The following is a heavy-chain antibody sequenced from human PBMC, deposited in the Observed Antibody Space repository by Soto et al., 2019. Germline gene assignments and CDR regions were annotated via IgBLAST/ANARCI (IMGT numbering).Heavy chain of an antibody. D-gene: IGHD2-21*02. V-gene: IGHV4-59*01. CDR3: ARDLWGYCGADCYPLDV. CDR2: MYNTGST. J-gene: IGHJ6*02. CDR1: GGSISSYY. Sequence: SETLSLTCTVSGGSISSYYWSWIRQPPGKGLEWIGYMYNTGSTIYNPSLKSRVTISVGTSKNQFSLKLNSVTAADTAVYYCARDLWGYCGADCYPLDVWGQGTTVTVS.